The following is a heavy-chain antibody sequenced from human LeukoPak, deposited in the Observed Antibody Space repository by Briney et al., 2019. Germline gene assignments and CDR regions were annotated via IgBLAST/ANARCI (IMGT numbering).Heavy chain of an antibody. CDR3: AKGSRSNGYYIDY. CDR2: ISGSGDTT. V-gene: IGHV3-23*01. Sequence: GSLRLSCAASGFTFSSYAMTWVRQAPGKGLEWVSAISGSGDTTYYADSVKGRFTISRDNSKNTGYLQLNSLRAEDTAVYYCAKGSRSNGYYIDYWGQGTLVTVSS. J-gene: IGHJ4*02. CDR1: GFTFSSYA. D-gene: IGHD6-6*01.